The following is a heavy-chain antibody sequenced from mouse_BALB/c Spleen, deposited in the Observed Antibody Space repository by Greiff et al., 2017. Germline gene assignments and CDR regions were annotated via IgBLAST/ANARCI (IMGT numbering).Heavy chain of an antibody. CDR1: GYTFTSYV. V-gene: IGHV1-14*01. Sequence: EVHLVESGPELVKPGASVKMSCKASGYTFTSYVMHWVKQKPGQGLEWIGYINPYNDGTKYNEKFKGKATLTSDKSSSTAYMELSSLTSEDSAVYYCARCYGSSYYAMDYWGQGTSVTVSS. D-gene: IGHD1-1*01. CDR2: INPYNDGT. J-gene: IGHJ4*01. CDR3: ARCYGSSYYAMDY.